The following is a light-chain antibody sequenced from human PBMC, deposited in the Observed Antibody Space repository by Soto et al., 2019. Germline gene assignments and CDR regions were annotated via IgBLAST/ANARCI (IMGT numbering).Light chain of an antibody. V-gene: IGKV1-39*01. J-gene: IGKJ1*01. CDR2: AAS. CDR1: QRISSY. Sequence: DIQMTQSPSSLSASVGDRVTIPCRASQRISSYLNWYQQKPGKAPKLLIYAASSLQSGVPSRFRSSGSGTDFTLTISSLQPEDVATYYCQQSYSAPRTFGQGTKVEIK. CDR3: QQSYSAPRT.